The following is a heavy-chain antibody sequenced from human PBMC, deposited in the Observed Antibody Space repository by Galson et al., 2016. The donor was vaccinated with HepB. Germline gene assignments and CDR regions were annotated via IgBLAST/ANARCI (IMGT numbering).Heavy chain of an antibody. V-gene: IGHV4-4*07. CDR1: GGSINAYY. J-gene: IGHJ6*03. CDR3: ARGNPQGQYYYYMDV. CDR2: FYSNENI. Sequence: SETLSLTCTVSGGSINAYYWNWIRQPAGKGLEWIGRFYSNENIKYSPSLQSRVTMSVDTSKNQISLNLNSVTAADTAVYYCARGNPQGQYYYYMDVWGRRTSVSVSS.